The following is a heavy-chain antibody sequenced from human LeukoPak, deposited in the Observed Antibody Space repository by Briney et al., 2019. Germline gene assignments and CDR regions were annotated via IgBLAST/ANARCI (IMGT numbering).Heavy chain of an antibody. CDR2: ISGSGGGT. D-gene: IGHD1-26*01. J-gene: IGHJ4*02. CDR3: ARGGSYYRDYFDY. CDR1: GFNFGSYS. V-gene: IGHV3-23*01. Sequence: GGSLRLSCAASGFNFGSYSMTWVRQAPGKGLEWVSSISGSGGGTYYADSVKGRFTISRDNSKNSLYLQMNSLRAEDTAVYYCARGGSYYRDYFDYWGQGTLVTVSS.